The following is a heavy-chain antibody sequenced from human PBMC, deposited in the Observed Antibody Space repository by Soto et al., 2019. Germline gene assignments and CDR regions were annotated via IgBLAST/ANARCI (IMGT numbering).Heavy chain of an antibody. CDR1: GFTFSSYA. Sequence: QVQLVESGGGVVQPGRSLRLSCAASGFTFSSYAMHWVRQAPGKGLEWVAVISYDGSNKYYADSVKGRFTISRDNSMNTLYLQMSSRGAEDTAVYYCERATLLGSDGFESWGKGTMVTVSS. J-gene: IGHJ3*02. CDR2: ISYDGSNK. D-gene: IGHD7-27*01. V-gene: IGHV3-30-3*01. CDR3: ERATLLGSDGFES.